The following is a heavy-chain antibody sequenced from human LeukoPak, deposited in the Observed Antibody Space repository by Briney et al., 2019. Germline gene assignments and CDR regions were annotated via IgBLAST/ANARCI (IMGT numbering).Heavy chain of an antibody. D-gene: IGHD3-10*01. V-gene: IGHV4-39*07. Sequence: PSETLSLTCTVSGGSISSRSHSWGWIRQPPGKGLEWIGEINHSGSTNYNPSLKSRVTISVDTSKNQFSLKLSSVTAADTAVYYCASIYGSGSSYYYYYGMDVWGQGTTVTVSS. CDR2: INHSGST. CDR3: ASIYGSGSSYYYYYGMDV. J-gene: IGHJ6*02. CDR1: GGSISSRSHS.